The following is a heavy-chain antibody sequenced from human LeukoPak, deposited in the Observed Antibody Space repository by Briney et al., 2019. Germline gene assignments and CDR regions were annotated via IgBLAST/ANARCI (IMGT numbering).Heavy chain of an antibody. CDR2: ISAYNGNT. CDR1: GYTFTSYG. CDR3: AFTGCSGGSCYDWFDP. J-gene: IGHJ5*02. D-gene: IGHD2-15*01. Sequence: PGASVKVSCKASGYTFTSYGISWVRQAPGQGLEWMGWISAYNGNTNYAQKLQGRVTMTTDTSTSTAYMELRSLRSDDTAVYYCAFTGCSGGSCYDWFDPWGQGTLVTVSS. V-gene: IGHV1-18*01.